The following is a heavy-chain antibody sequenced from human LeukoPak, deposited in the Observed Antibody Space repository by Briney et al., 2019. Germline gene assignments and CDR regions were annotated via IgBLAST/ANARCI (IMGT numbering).Heavy chain of an antibody. CDR2: INPRGGST. CDR1: GYTFTSYY. J-gene: IGHJ3*02. D-gene: IGHD1-26*01. Sequence: WASVKVSCKASGYTFTSYYMHWVRQAPGQGLEWMGIINPRGGSTSYAQKFQGRVTMTRDMSTSTVYTELSSLRSEDTAVYYCARAQYSGSYYSAFDIWGQGTMVTVSS. CDR3: ARAQYSGSYYSAFDI. V-gene: IGHV1-46*01.